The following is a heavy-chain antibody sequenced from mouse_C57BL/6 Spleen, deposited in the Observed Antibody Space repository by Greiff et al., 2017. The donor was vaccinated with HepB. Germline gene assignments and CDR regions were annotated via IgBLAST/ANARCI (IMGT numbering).Heavy chain of an antibody. CDR3: TRLGSNYEYYAMDY. CDR1: GYTFTDYE. J-gene: IGHJ4*01. D-gene: IGHD2-5*01. CDR2: IDPETGGT. V-gene: IGHV1-15*01. Sequence: VQLQQSGAELVRPGASVTLSCKASGYTFTDYEMHWVKQTPVHGLEWIGAIDPETGGTAYNQKFKGKAILTADKSSSTAYMELRSLTSEDSAVYYCTRLGSNYEYYAMDYWGQGTSVTVSS.